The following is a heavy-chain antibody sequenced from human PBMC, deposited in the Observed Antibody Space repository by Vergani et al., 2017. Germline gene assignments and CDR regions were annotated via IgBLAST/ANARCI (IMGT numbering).Heavy chain of an antibody. CDR2: TWYDGNNK. D-gene: IGHD1-14*01. V-gene: IGHV3-33*01. CDR3: ARDLRLLYNRFDP. Sequence: VQVVESGGGLVQPGGSLRLSCAASGFTFNQYGMHWVRQAPGKGLAWVAVTWYDGNNKQYADSVKGRFTISRDNSKSTMYLQMNSLRDEDTGVYYCARDLRLLYNRFDPWGQGTLVTVSS. CDR1: GFTFNQYG. J-gene: IGHJ5*02.